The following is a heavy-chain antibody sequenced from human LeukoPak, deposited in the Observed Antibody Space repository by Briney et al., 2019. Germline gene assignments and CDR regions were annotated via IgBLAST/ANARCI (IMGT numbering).Heavy chain of an antibody. CDR3: ARESTSSGGDCSIDY. V-gene: IGHV3-48*03. J-gene: IGHJ4*02. Sequence: GGSLRLSCAASGFTFNSYEMNWVRQAPGKGLEWLSWICFSDRAVYYADSVKGRFTISRDDAENSLYLQMNSLSVDDTAVYYCARESTSSGGDCSIDYWGQGTLVTVSS. D-gene: IGHD2-21*02. CDR1: GFTFNSYE. CDR2: ICFSDRAV.